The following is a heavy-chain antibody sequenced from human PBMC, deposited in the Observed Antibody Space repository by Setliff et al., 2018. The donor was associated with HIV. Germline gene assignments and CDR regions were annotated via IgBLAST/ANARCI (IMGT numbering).Heavy chain of an antibody. CDR1: GGSISSNNYY. J-gene: IGHJ4*02. D-gene: IGHD6-6*01. CDR2: INYSGST. V-gene: IGHV4-39*01. CDR3: ARLAASIAARRRFDY. Sequence: PSETLSLTCTVSGGSISSNNYYWGWIRQPPGKGLEWIGSINYSGSTYQNPSHKSRVTISVDTSKNQYSLKLSSVTAADTAVYYCARLAASIAARRRFDYWAREPWSPSPQ.